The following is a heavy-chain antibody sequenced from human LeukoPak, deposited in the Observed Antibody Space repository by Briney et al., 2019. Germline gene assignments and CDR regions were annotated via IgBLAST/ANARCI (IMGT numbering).Heavy chain of an antibody. J-gene: IGHJ4*02. Sequence: SGPALVKPTQTLTLTCTFSGFSLSTRKMCVSWIRQTPGKALEWLARIDWDDEKHYRTSLRTSLTVSKDTSKSQVVLTMTNMDPVDTATYYCARVVRLSDNNFFDYWGQGNLVTVSS. V-gene: IGHV2-70*11. CDR1: GFSLSTRKMC. D-gene: IGHD3-10*02. CDR3: ARVVRLSDNNFFDY. CDR2: IDWDDEK.